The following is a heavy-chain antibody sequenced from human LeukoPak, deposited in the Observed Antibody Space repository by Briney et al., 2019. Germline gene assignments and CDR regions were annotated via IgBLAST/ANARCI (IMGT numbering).Heavy chain of an antibody. CDR1: GFTFDDYA. CDR2: ISWNSGSI. Sequence: PGGSLRLSCAASGFTFDDYAMHWVRQAPGKGLEWVSGISWNSGSIGYADSVKGRFTISRDNAKNSLYLQMNSLRAEDMALYYCAKDIGIAVAGGGFDYWGQGTLVTVSS. J-gene: IGHJ4*02. V-gene: IGHV3-9*03. D-gene: IGHD6-19*01. CDR3: AKDIGIAVAGGGFDY.